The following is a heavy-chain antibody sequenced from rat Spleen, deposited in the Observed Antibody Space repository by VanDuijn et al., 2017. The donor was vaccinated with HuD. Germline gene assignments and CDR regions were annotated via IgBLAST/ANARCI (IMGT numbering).Heavy chain of an antibody. CDR1: GFXXXNXX. CDR2: XXPSGGSN. J-gene: IGHJ2*01. D-gene: IGHD1-12*02. CDR3: ARDYYDGSYSFDY. Sequence: EVQLVESGGGLVQPGXXLKLSCXXXGFXXXNXXXAWXXXAPXXGLEXXASXXPSGGSNYYRDPVKGRFTVSRDKAKRTLYLQMDSLRSEDTATYYCARDYYDGSYSFDYWGQGVMVTVSS. V-gene: IGHV5-25*01.